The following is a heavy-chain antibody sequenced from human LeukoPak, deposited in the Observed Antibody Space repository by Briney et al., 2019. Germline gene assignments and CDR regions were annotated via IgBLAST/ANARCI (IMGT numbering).Heavy chain of an antibody. CDR2: VHYSGST. J-gene: IGHJ4*02. D-gene: IGHD3-10*01. CDR1: GGSISRDY. Sequence: TSETLSLTCTVPGGSISRDYWSWIRQPPGKGLEWIGYVHYSGSTCYNPSLKSRVTISVDTSKNQVSLKVNSVTSADTAVFFCAKEESGNFDYWGQGTLVTVSS. V-gene: IGHV4-59*01. CDR3: AKEESGNFDY.